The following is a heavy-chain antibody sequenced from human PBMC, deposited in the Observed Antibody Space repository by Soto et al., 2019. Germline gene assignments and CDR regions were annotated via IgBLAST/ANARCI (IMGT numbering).Heavy chain of an antibody. V-gene: IGHV4-59*01. Sequence: AETLSLTCTGSGGSISSYYWSWIRQPPGKGLEWIGYIYYSGSTNYNPSLKSRVTISVDTSKNQFSLKLSSVTAADTAVYYCARDIGPFDYWGQGTLVTVS. CDR3: ARDIGPFDY. J-gene: IGHJ4*02. D-gene: IGHD1-26*01. CDR2: IYYSGST. CDR1: GGSISSYY.